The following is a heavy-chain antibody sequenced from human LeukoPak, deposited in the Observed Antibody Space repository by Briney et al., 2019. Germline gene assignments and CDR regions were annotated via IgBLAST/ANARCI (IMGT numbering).Heavy chain of an antibody. CDR2: INPNSGGT. J-gene: IGHJ4*02. Sequence: ASVKVSCKASGYTFTGYYMHWVRQAPGQGLEWMGWINPNSGGTNYAQKFQGRVTMTRDTSISTVYMEPSRLRSDDTAVYYCARDGYYYDDSGYYYYWGRGTLVTVSS. CDR1: GYTFTGYY. V-gene: IGHV1-2*02. CDR3: ARDGYYYDDSGYYYY. D-gene: IGHD3-22*01.